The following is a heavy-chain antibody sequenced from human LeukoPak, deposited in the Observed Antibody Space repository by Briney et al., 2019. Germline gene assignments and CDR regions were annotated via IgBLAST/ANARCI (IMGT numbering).Heavy chain of an antibody. CDR2: ISYDGSNK. V-gene: IGHV3-30*03. D-gene: IGHD2-21*02. CDR1: GFTFSSYG. Sequence: GGSLRLSCAASGFTFSSYGMHWVRQAPGKGLEWVAVISYDGSNKYYADSVKGRFTISRDNSKNTLYLQMNSLRAEDTAVYYCATLAYCGGDCDYWGQGTLVTVSS. J-gene: IGHJ4*02. CDR3: ATLAYCGGDCDY.